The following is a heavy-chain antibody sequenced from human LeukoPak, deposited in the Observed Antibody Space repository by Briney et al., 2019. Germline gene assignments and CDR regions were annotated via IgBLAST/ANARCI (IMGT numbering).Heavy chain of an antibody. CDR2: INHSGST. CDR1: GGSFSGYY. D-gene: IGHD6-19*01. Sequence: SETLSLTCAVYGGSFSGYYWSWIRQPPGKGLEWIGEINHSGSTNYNPSLKSRVTISVDTSKNQFSLKLSSVTAADTAVYYCARGQWLVDYWGQGTLVTVSS. J-gene: IGHJ4*02. CDR3: ARGQWLVDY. V-gene: IGHV4-34*01.